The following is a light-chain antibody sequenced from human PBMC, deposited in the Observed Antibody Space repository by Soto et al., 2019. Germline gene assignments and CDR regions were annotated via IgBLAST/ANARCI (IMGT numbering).Light chain of an antibody. Sequence: DVQVTQSPSSVSASIGDRVTTTCRASQGISNWLAWYQQKPGKAPKLLIYAASSLQSGVPSRFSGSGSGTDFTLTISRLEPEDFAVYYCQHYYTSYTTFGQGTKVDIK. V-gene: IGKV1-12*01. J-gene: IGKJ1*01. CDR3: QHYYTSYTT. CDR1: QGISNW. CDR2: AAS.